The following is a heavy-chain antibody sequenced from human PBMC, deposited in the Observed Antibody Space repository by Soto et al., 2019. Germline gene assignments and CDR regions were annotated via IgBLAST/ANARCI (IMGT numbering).Heavy chain of an antibody. J-gene: IGHJ2*01. Sequence: EVQLVESGGGLVQPGGSLRLSCAASGFTVSSSYMGWVRKAPGKGLEWVSSIYTGGNTYYADSVRGRFTISTDNSKDTLYLQMNSLRVDDTAMYYCARHVGFYWYFDLWGRGTLVTVSS. CDR2: IYTGGNT. CDR3: ARHVGFYWYFDL. CDR1: GFTVSSSY. D-gene: IGHD1-26*01. V-gene: IGHV3-66*04.